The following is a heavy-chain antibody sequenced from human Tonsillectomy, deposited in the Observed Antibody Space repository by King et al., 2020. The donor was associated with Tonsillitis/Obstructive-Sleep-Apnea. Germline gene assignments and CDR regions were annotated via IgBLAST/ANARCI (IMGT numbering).Heavy chain of an antibody. CDR1: GYTFTNYA. CDR2: IITNTGNP. Sequence: VQLVESGSELKKPGASVKVSFKASGYTFTNYAMNWVRQAPGQGLEWMGWIITNTGNPTYAQGFTGRFVFSLDTSVSTAYLQISSLKAEDTAVYYCARDSGGYYYYYMDVWGKGTTVTVSS. J-gene: IGHJ6*03. D-gene: IGHD3-10*01. CDR3: ARDSGGYYYYYMDV. V-gene: IGHV7-4-1*02.